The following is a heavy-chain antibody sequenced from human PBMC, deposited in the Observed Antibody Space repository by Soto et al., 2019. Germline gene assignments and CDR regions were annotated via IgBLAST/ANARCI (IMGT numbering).Heavy chain of an antibody. CDR1: GGSISSSNW. Sequence: LTCAVSGGSISSSNWWSWVRQPPGKGLEWIGEIYHSGSTNYNPSLKSRVTISVDKSKNQFSLKLSSVTAADTAVYYCARASTEPYYYYYGMDVWGQGTTVTVSS. J-gene: IGHJ6*02. V-gene: IGHV4-4*02. CDR3: ARASTEPYYYYYGMDV. CDR2: IYHSGST.